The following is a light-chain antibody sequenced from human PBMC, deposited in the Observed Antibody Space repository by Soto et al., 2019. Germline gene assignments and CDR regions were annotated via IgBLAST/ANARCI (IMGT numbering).Light chain of an antibody. V-gene: IGKV1-9*01. CDR1: QGISSY. J-gene: IGKJ4*01. Sequence: DIQLTQSPSFLSASVGDRVTITCRASQGISSYFAWYQQKPGKAPKLLIYAVSTLQSGVPSRFSGSASGTEFTLPISSPQPEDVATDYCPQLYSDRLTFGGGTKVEIK. CDR2: AVS. CDR3: PQLYSDRLT.